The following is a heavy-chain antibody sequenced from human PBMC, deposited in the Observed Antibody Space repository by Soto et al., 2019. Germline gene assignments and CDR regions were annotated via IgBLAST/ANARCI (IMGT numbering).Heavy chain of an antibody. CDR2: IYYSGST. Sequence: QVQLQESGPGLVKPSETLSLTCTVSGGSISSYYWSWIRQPPGKGLEWIGYIYYSGSTNYNPSLKKRGPLFGAPSQNPFPLTLRAVTAADTAVYYWAGGGGPRYCSSTSCYIDYWGQGTLVTVSS. CDR1: GGSISSYY. D-gene: IGHD2-2*02. CDR3: AGGGGPRYCSSTSCYIDY. V-gene: IGHV4-59*08. J-gene: IGHJ4*02.